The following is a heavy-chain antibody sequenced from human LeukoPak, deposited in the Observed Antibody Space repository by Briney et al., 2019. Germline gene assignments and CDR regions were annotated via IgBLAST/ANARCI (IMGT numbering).Heavy chain of an antibody. V-gene: IGHV3-30*02. CDR3: AKDHRVYDNSAFLDS. CDR1: GFTFSNYD. Sequence: PGGSLRLSCAASGFTFSNYDMYWVRQAPGKGLEWVTFIPFDGSNKYYADSVKGRFTISRDNSKNTLYLQMNSLRAEDTAVYYCAKDHRVYDNSAFLDSWGQGTLVTVSS. D-gene: IGHD3-22*01. CDR2: IPFDGSNK. J-gene: IGHJ4*02.